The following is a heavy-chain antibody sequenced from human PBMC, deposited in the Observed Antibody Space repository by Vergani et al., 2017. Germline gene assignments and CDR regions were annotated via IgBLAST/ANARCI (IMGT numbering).Heavy chain of an antibody. D-gene: IGHD6-13*01. V-gene: IGHV1-2*02. CDR2: INPNSGGT. CDR3: ARSPSGSSRSPGGMDV. CDR1: GYTFTGYY. J-gene: IGHJ6*02. Sequence: QVQLVQSGAEVKKPGASVKVSCKASGYTFTGYYMHWVRQAPGQGLEWMGWINPNSGGTNYAQKFQGRVTMTRDTSISTAYMELSRLRSDDTGVYYCARSPSGSSRSPGGMDVWGQGTTVTVSS.